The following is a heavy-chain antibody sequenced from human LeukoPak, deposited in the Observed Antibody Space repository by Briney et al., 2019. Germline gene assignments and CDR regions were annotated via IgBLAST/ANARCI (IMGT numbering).Heavy chain of an antibody. J-gene: IGHJ4*02. CDR2: ISWNSGSI. CDR3: AKISGAYDGYFDY. D-gene: IGHD5-12*01. CDR1: GFTFDDYA. Sequence: GGSLRLSYAASGFTFDDYAMHWVRQAPGKGLEWVSGISWNSGSIGYADSVKGRFTISRDNAKNYLYLQMNSLRAEDTALYYCAKISGAYDGYFDYWGQGTLVTVSS. V-gene: IGHV3-9*01.